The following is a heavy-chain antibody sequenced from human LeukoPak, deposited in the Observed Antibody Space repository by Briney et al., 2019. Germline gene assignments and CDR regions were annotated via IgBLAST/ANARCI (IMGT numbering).Heavy chain of an antibody. Sequence: SGGSLRLSXAASGFTFSSYSMNWVRQAPGKGVEWVSYISSSSSTIYYPDSVKGRFTISRDNAKNSLYLQMNSLRAEDTAVYYCARGPTYGYFDYWGQGTLVTVSS. D-gene: IGHD3-10*01. J-gene: IGHJ4*02. V-gene: IGHV3-48*01. CDR2: ISSSSSTI. CDR3: ARGPTYGYFDY. CDR1: GFTFSSYS.